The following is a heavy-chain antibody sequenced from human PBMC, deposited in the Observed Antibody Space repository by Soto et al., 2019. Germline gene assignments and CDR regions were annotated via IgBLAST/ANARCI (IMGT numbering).Heavy chain of an antibody. CDR3: AREDIQYIVVVVVAPEGLGY. J-gene: IGHJ4*02. D-gene: IGHD2-15*01. CDR1: GYTFTSYG. V-gene: IGHV1-18*01. CDR2: ISGYNGNS. Sequence: QVQLVQSGAEVKKPGASVKVSCKASGYTFTSYGISWVRQAPGQGLEWMGRISGYNGNSNYAQNLQGRVTMTTDTSTSTAYMELRSLRSDDTAVYYFAREDIQYIVVVVVAPEGLGYWGQGTLVTVSS.